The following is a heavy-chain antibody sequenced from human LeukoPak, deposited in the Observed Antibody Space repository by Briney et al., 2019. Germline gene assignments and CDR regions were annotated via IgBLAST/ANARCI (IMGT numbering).Heavy chain of an antibody. CDR2: INPNSGDT. J-gene: IGHJ4*02. D-gene: IGHD6-6*01. V-gene: IGHV1-2*06. CDR3: ARARVSVSPSSDY. CDR1: GYTFTGHY. Sequence: ASVKVSCKASGYTFTGHYIHWVRQAPGQGLEWMGRINPNSGDTNYAQKFQGRVTVTRDTSISTAYMELTRLTYDDTAVYYCARARVSVSPSSDYRGQGTLVTVSS.